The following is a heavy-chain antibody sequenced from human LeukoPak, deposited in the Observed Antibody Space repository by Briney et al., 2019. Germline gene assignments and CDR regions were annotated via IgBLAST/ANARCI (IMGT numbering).Heavy chain of an antibody. J-gene: IGHJ4*02. CDR2: YYYGGST. CDR3: ASRYGSGSYGFDF. V-gene: IGHV4-59*01. Sequence: SETLSLTCTVSGASISNYYWTWIRQPPGKGLEWIGYYYYGGSTEYNPSLKSRVTISVDTFKNQFSLKLSSVTAANTAVYYCASRYGSGSYGFDFWGQGTLVTVSS. D-gene: IGHD3-10*01. CDR1: GASISNYY.